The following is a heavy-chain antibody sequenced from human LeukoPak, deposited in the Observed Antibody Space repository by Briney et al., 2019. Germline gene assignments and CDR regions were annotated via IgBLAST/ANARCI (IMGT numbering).Heavy chain of an antibody. V-gene: IGHV1-2*02. CDR2: INPDSGDT. CDR3: ARDGSLDY. CDR1: GYTFTGYY. D-gene: IGHD3-10*01. J-gene: IGHJ4*02. Sequence: ASVKVSCKASGYTFTGYYMHWLRQAPGQGLERMGWINPDSGDTNSAQKFQGRVTMTRDTSISTAYMELSRLRPDDTAVYYCARDGSLDYWGQGTLVTVSS.